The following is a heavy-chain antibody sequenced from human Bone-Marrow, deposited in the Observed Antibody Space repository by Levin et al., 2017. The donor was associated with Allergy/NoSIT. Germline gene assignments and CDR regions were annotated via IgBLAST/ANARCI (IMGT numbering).Heavy chain of an antibody. CDR3: AREGSYAAFDI. J-gene: IGHJ3*02. CDR1: GFTVSSNY. D-gene: IGHD3-16*01. Sequence: GGSLRLSCAASGFTVSSNYMSWVRQAPGKGLEWVSVIYSGGSTYYADSVKGRFTISRDNSKNTLYLQMNSLRAEDTAVYYCAREGSYAAFDIWGQGTMVTVSS. V-gene: IGHV3-53*01. CDR2: IYSGGST.